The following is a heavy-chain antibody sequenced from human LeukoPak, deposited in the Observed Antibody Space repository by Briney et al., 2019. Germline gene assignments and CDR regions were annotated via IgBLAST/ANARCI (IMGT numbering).Heavy chain of an antibody. D-gene: IGHD3-9*01. V-gene: IGHV1-2*02. CDR2: INPNSGDT. CDR1: GYTLIDYY. Sequence: ASVKVSCKASGYTLIDYYMHWVRQAPGQGLEWMGWINPNSGDTNYAQKFQGRVTMTRDTSISTAYMELSRLTSDDTAVYYCARESEYYDILTGYYPNWFDPWGQGTLVTVSS. CDR3: ARESEYYDILTGYYPNWFDP. J-gene: IGHJ5*02.